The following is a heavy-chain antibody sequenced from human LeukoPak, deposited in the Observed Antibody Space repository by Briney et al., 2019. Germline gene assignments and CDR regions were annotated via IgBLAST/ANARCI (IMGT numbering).Heavy chain of an antibody. CDR2: INWNGGST. V-gene: IGHV3-20*04. D-gene: IGHD2-2*01. CDR3: ARRYCSSTSCSAGPYYFDY. Sequence: GGSLRLPCAASGFTFDDYGMSWVRQAPGKGLEWVSGINWNGGSTGYADSVKGRFTISRDNAKNSLYLQMNSLRAEDTALYYCARRYCSSTSCSAGPYYFDYWGQGTLVTVSS. J-gene: IGHJ4*02. CDR1: GFTFDDYG.